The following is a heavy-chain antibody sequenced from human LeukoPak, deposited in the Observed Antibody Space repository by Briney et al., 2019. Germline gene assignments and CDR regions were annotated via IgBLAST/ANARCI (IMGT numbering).Heavy chain of an antibody. CDR3: ARVLVRGARAYYFDY. J-gene: IGHJ4*02. Sequence: ASVKVSCKASGGTFSSYAISWVRQAPGQGLEWMGGIIPIFGTANYAQKFQGRVTITADKSTSTAYMELSSLRFEDTAVYYCARVLVRGARAYYFDYWGQGTLVTVSS. CDR2: IIPIFGTA. V-gene: IGHV1-69*06. CDR1: GGTFSSYA. D-gene: IGHD3-10*01.